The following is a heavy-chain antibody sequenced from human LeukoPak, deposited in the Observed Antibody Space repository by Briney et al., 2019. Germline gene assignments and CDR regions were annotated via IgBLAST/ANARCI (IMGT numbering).Heavy chain of an antibody. CDR3: ARDRYGDGFAHLDY. Sequence: ASVKVSCKASGFSFTSYAIHWVRQAPGQGLEWMGWITPGGGTNYAQKFQGRVAITWDTSITTAYMDLSRLTSDATDVYYCARDRYGDGFAHLDYWGQGALVTVSS. CDR2: ITPGGGT. CDR1: GFSFTSYA. D-gene: IGHD5-24*01. J-gene: IGHJ4*02. V-gene: IGHV1-2*02.